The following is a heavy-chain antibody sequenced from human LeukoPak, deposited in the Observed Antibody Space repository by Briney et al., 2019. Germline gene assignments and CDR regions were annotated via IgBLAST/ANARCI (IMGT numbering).Heavy chain of an antibody. Sequence: GASVKVSCKASGGTFSSYAISWVRQAPGQGLEWMGGIIPIFGTANYAQKFQGRVTITTDESTSTAYMELSSLRSEDTAVYYCASSGSYCGSTSCHYYYYMDVWGKGTTVTVSS. CDR2: IIPIFGTA. J-gene: IGHJ6*03. V-gene: IGHV1-69*05. D-gene: IGHD2-2*01. CDR3: ASSGSYCGSTSCHYYYYMDV. CDR1: GGTFSSYA.